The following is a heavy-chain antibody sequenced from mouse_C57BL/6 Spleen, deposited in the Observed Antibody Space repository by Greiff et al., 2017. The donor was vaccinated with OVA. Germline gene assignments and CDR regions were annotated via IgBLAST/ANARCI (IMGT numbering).Heavy chain of an antibody. J-gene: IGHJ4*01. CDR3: TTDDYDEAMDY. CDR1: GFNIKDYY. Sequence: EVQLQQSGAELVRPGASVKLSCTASGFNIKDYYMHWVKQRPEQGLEWIGRIDPEDGDTEYAPKFQGKATMTANTSSNTAYLQLSSLTSEDTAVYYCTTDDYDEAMDYWGQGTSVTVSS. V-gene: IGHV14-1*01. D-gene: IGHD2-4*01. CDR2: IDPEDGDT.